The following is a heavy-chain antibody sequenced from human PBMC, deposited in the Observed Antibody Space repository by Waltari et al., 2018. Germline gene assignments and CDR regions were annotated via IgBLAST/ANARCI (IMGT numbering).Heavy chain of an antibody. J-gene: IGHJ4*02. CDR1: GNTLPGDY. CDR3: ALLPNFNEYLFDF. V-gene: IGHV1-2*02. CDR2: MHPANGGT. D-gene: IGHD7-27*01. Sequence: VQLVQSGAEGKNPGASGRIPCKISGNTLPGDYVHWVRQAPEQGLEFLGWMHPANGGTRYTQKFQGRVALTRDTSIETSYMELSRLTSEDTAIYFCALLPNFNEYLFDFWGQGTLVTVSS.